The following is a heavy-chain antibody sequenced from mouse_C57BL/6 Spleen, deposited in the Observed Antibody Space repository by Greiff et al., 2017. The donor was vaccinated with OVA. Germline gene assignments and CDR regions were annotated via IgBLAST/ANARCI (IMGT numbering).Heavy chain of an antibody. J-gene: IGHJ3*01. CDR2: IDPSDSYT. CDR3: ARKGSLVYAGGAFAY. CDR1: GYTFTSYW. D-gene: IGHD6-2*01. V-gene: IGHV1-69*01. Sequence: QVQLQQPGAELVMPGASVKLSCKASGYTFTSYWMHWVKQSPGKGLEWIGEIDPSDSYTNYNQKFKGKSTLPVDKASSTSYWQLSCLTSEDSAVYYCARKGSLVYAGGAFAYWGQGTLVTVSA.